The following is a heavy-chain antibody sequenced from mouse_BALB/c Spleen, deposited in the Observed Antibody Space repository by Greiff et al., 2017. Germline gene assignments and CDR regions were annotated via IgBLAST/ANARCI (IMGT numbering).Heavy chain of an antibody. CDR2: ISSGGST. CDR3: ARGRTTVVAVDY. CDR1: GFTFSSYA. V-gene: IGHV5-6-5*01. J-gene: IGHJ2*01. Sequence: EVKLMESGGGLVKPGGSLKLSCAASGFTFSSYAMSWVRQTPEKRLEWVASISSGGSTYYPDSVKGRFTISRDNARNILYLQMSSLRSEDTAMYYCARGRTTVVAVDYWGQGTTLTVSS. D-gene: IGHD1-1*01.